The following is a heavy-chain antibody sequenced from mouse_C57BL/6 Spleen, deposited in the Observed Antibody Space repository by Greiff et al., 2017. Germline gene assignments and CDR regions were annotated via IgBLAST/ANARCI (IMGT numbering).Heavy chain of an antibody. CDR1: GYSFTDYN. CDR2: INPNYGTT. J-gene: IGHJ2*01. V-gene: IGHV1-39*01. Sequence: VQLKESGPELVKPGASVKISCKASGYSFTDYNMNWVKQSHGKSLEWIGVINPNYGTTSYNQKFKGKATLTVDQSSSTAYMQLNSLTSEDSAVYYCARSYYYGSSYAYYFDYWGQGTTLTVSS. CDR3: ARSYYYGSSYAYYFDY. D-gene: IGHD1-1*01.